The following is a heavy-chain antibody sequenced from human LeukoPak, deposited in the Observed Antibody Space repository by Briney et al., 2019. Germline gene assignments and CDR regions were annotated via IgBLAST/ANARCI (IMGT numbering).Heavy chain of an antibody. V-gene: IGHV1-8*01. CDR2: MNPNSGNT. D-gene: IGHD3-3*01. CDR1: GYTFTSYD. CDR3: ARGTYYDFWSGYYTNNQFDY. Sequence: ASAKVSCKASGYTFTSYDINWVRQATGQGLEWMGWMNPNSGNTGYAQKFQGRVTMTRNTSISTAYMELSSLRSEDTAVYYCARGTYYDFWSGYYTNNQFDYWGQGTLVTVSS. J-gene: IGHJ4*02.